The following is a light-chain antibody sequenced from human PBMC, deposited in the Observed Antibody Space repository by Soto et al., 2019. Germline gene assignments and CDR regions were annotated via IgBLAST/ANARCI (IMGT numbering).Light chain of an antibody. CDR3: HHYTRT. Sequence: DIQMTQSPSTFSASVGDRVTITCRASQSITGWLAWYQQKPGKAPKLLIYDASSLEVGVPSRFSGSGSGTEFTLTISSLQPDDFATYYCHHYTRTFGQGTKVDIK. CDR2: DAS. V-gene: IGKV1-5*01. J-gene: IGKJ1*01. CDR1: QSITGW.